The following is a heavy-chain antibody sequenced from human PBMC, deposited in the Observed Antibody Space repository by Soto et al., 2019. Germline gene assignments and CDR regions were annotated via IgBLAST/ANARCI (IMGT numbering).Heavy chain of an antibody. D-gene: IGHD1-26*01. CDR1: GFTFSSYA. Sequence: EVQLLESGGGLVQPGGSLRLSCAASGFTFSSYAMSWVRQAPGKGLEWVSAISGSGGTTYYAESVKGRITISRDNSKNTLYLQMNSLRADDTAEYYCAQGAPTGGPYAMDVWGQGTTVTVSS. V-gene: IGHV3-23*01. CDR2: ISGSGGTT. J-gene: IGHJ6*02. CDR3: AQGAPTGGPYAMDV.